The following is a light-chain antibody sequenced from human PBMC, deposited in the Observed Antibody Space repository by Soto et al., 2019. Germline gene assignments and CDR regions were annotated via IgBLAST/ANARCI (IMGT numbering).Light chain of an antibody. Sequence: ENVLTPSPATLSLSPGERATLSCRSSQSVINSLAWYQQHPGQAPRLLIYGDSNRATGIPVRFSGSASGTDFTLTISSLEPEDFAVYYCPQRRNWPPGGFTFGPGTRVDIK. CDR2: GDS. V-gene: IGKV3-11*01. CDR3: PQRRNWPPGGFT. CDR1: QSVINS. J-gene: IGKJ3*01.